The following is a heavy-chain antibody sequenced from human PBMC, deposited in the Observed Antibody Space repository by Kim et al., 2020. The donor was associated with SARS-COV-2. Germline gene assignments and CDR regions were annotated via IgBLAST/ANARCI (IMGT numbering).Heavy chain of an antibody. J-gene: IGHJ6*02. CDR1: GYTFTGYY. CDR2: INPNSGGT. V-gene: IGHV1-2*05. Sequence: ASVKVSCKASGYTFTGYYMHWVRQAPGQGLEWMGRINPNSGGTNYAQKFQGRVTMTRDTSISTAYMELSRLRSDDTVVYYCAREDYHGNYGMDVWGQGTTVTVSS. D-gene: IGHD3-16*01. CDR3: AREDYHGNYGMDV.